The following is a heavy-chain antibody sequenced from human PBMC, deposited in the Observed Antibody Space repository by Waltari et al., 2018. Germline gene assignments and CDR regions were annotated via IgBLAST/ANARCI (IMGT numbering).Heavy chain of an antibody. CDR1: EYTFTSSY. Sequence: QVQLVQSGAEVKKPGASGKLSCKTSEYTFTSSYVHWVRQAPGQGLEWMGIINPSGGSTIYAQKFQGRVTMTRDTSTSTVYMELSSLRSEDTAVYYCASDTGALWMDVWGQGTTVTVSS. D-gene: IGHD2-21*01. CDR3: ASDTGALWMDV. CDR2: INPSGGST. J-gene: IGHJ6*02. V-gene: IGHV1-46*01.